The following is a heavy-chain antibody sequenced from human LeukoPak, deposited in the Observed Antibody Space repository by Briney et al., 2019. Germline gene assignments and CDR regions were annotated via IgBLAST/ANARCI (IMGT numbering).Heavy chain of an antibody. CDR3: AKDRGPTGTYYFDY. Sequence: GRSLRLSCAASGSTFSSYGMHWVRQAPGKGLEWVAVISYDGSNKYYADSVKGRFTISRDNSKNTLYLQMNSLRAEDTAVYYCAKDRGPTGTYYFDYWGQGTLVTVSS. J-gene: IGHJ4*02. CDR1: GSTFSSYG. V-gene: IGHV3-30*18. D-gene: IGHD1-1*01. CDR2: ISYDGSNK.